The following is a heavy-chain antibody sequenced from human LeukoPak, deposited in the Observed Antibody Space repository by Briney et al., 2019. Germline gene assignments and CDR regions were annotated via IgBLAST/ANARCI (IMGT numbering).Heavy chain of an antibody. D-gene: IGHD2-15*01. V-gene: IGHV4-59*08. CDR3: ARHMEGYCSGGSCYYYYGVDV. Sequence: SETLSLTCTVSGGSISSYYWSWIRQPPGKGLEWIGYIYYSGSTNYNPSLKSRVTISVDTSKNQFSLKLSSVTAADTAVYYCARHMEGYCSGGSCYYYYGVDVWGQGTTVTVSS. J-gene: IGHJ6*02. CDR2: IYYSGST. CDR1: GGSISSYY.